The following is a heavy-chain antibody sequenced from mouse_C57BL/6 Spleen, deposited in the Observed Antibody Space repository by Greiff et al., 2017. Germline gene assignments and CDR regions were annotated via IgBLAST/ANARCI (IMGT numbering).Heavy chain of an antibody. CDR3: AISRDLYFDY. J-gene: IGHJ2*01. V-gene: IGHV1-52*01. CDR1: GYTFTSYW. CDR2: IDPSDSET. D-gene: IGHD3-3*01. Sequence: QVQLQQPGAELVRPGSSVKLSCKASGYTFTSYWMHWVKQRPIKGLEWIGNIDPSDSETHYTQKFKDKATLTVDKSSSTAYMQLSSLTSEDSAVYYFAISRDLYFDYWGQGTTLTVSS.